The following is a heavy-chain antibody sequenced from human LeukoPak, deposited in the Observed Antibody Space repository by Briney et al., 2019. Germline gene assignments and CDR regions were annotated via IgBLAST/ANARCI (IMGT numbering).Heavy chain of an antibody. CDR1: GGSISSSSYY. J-gene: IGHJ3*02. CDR2: IYYSGST. V-gene: IGHV4-39*07. Sequence: SETLSLTCTVSGGSISSSSYYWGWIRQPPGKGLEWIGSIYYSGSTYYNPSLKSRVTISVDTSKNQFSLKLSSVTAADTAVYYCARVQVVIDAFDIWGQGTMVTVSS. D-gene: IGHD3-22*01. CDR3: ARVQVVIDAFDI.